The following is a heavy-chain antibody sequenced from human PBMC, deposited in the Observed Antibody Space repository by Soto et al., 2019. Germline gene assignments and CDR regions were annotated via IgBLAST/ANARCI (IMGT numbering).Heavy chain of an antibody. Sequence: QLQLRESGPGLVKPSETLSLTCTVSGGSISSSSHYWGWIRQPPGKGLEWIGRIYYSGSTYYKPSLRGQVTISVDTSKNQFSLKLSSVTAADTAVYYCARREACDILTGYYYFDYWGQGTLVTVSS. J-gene: IGHJ4*02. V-gene: IGHV4-39*01. CDR2: IYYSGST. D-gene: IGHD3-9*01. CDR3: ARREACDILTGYYYFDY. CDR1: GGSISSSSHY.